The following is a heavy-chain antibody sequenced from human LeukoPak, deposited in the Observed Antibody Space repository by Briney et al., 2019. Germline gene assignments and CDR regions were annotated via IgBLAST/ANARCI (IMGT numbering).Heavy chain of an antibody. CDR2: INHSGST. J-gene: IGHJ3*02. CDR3: ARGEYSYGIDAFDI. D-gene: IGHD5-18*01. V-gene: IGHV4-34*01. CDR1: GGSFSGYY. Sequence: SETLSLTCAVYGGSFSGYYWSWIRQPPGRGLEWIGEINHSGSTNYNPSLKSRVTISVDTSKNQFSLKLSSVTAADTAVYYCARGEYSYGIDAFDIWGQGTMVTVSS.